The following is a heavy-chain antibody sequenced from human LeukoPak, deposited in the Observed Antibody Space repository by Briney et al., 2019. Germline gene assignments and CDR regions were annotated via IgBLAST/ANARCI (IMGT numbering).Heavy chain of an antibody. Sequence: SGGSLRLSCAASGFTFSSYAMSGVRQAPGKGLEWVSGISGSGDVTDHADSVKGRFTISRDDSKNMVYLQMNSLRAEDTAVYYCAKARGLGIVGAHFDYWGQGTLVTVSS. CDR1: GFTFSSYA. CDR2: ISGSGDVT. CDR3: AKARGLGIVGAHFDY. V-gene: IGHV3-23*01. D-gene: IGHD1-26*01. J-gene: IGHJ4*02.